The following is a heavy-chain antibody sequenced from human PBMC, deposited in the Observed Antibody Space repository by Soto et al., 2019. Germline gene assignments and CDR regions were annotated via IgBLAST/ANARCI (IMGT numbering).Heavy chain of an antibody. CDR1: GFSFSSYW. J-gene: IGHJ4*02. V-gene: IGHV3-7*03. CDR2: IRQDGSEK. Sequence: GGSLRLTCEACGFSFSSYWMTWVRQAPGKRLEYVAIIRQDGSEKKYVDSVMGRFTVSRDNAKTSSYLQMNSLRDEDTAVYYCMTTPRDRPLDYWGQVTLVTICS. CDR3: MTTPRDRPLDY.